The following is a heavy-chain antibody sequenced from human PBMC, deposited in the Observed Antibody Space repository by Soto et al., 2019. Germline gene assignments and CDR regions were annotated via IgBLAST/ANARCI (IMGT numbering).Heavy chain of an antibody. D-gene: IGHD6-13*01. V-gene: IGHV4-59*01. CDR1: GGSISSYY. CDR2: IYYSGST. CDR3: ARDLGSSWYTDAFDI. Sequence: PSETLSLTCTVSGGSISSYYWSWIRQPPGKGLEWIGYIYYSGSTNYNPSLKSRVTISVDTSKNQFSLKLSSVTAADTAVYYCARDLGSSWYTDAFDIWGQGTMVTVSS. J-gene: IGHJ3*02.